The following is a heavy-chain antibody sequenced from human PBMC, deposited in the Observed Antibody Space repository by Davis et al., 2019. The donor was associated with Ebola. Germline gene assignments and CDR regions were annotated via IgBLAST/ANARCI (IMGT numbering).Heavy chain of an antibody. CDR1: GGSFSGYY. V-gene: IGHV4-34*01. J-gene: IGHJ4*02. CDR3: ARGRPYSGSYPFRY. CDR2: INHSGST. D-gene: IGHD1-26*01. Sequence: SETLSLTCAVYGGSFSGYYWSWIRQPPGKGLEWIGEINHSGSTNYNPSLKSRVTIPVDTSKNQFSLKLSSVTAADTAVYYCARGRPYSGSYPFRYWGQGTLVTVSS.